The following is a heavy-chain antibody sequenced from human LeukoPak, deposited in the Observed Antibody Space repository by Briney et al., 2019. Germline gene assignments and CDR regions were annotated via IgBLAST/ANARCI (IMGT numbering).Heavy chain of an antibody. D-gene: IGHD5-12*01. V-gene: IGHV1-2*02. CDR2: IIPNSGDT. J-gene: IGHJ4*02. CDR3: VRDLRTRVATLYQIDS. CDR1: GHTFTDYH. Sequence: ASARVSCKASGHTFTDYHVHWVRQPPGQKLEWMRWIIPNSGDTYYAQKFRDRVTMTRDTSISTVYMELNRLTSDDTAIYYCVRDLRTRVATLYQIDSWGQGTLVTVSS.